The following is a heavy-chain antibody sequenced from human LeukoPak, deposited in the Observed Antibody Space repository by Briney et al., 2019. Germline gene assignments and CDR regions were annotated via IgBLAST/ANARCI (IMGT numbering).Heavy chain of an antibody. D-gene: IGHD1-26*01. Sequence: PSETLSLTCTVSGGSISSGGYYWSWIRQPPGKGLEWIGYIYHSGSTYYNPSLKSRVTISVDGSKNQFSLKLSSVTAADTAVYYCASRAVVGANYYMDVWGKGTTVTVSS. CDR2: IYHSGST. J-gene: IGHJ6*03. CDR1: GGSISSGGYY. CDR3: ASRAVVGANYYMDV. V-gene: IGHV4-30-2*01.